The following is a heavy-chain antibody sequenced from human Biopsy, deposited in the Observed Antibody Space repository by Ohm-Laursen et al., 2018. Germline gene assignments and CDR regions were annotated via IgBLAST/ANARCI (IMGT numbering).Heavy chain of an antibody. J-gene: IGHJ4*02. CDR2: ISDSGST. D-gene: IGHD2-15*01. Sequence: GTLPLTCAVSGGSISSFYWTWIRQPPGKGPEWIGDISDSGSTNYKPSLKSRVIISVDTSKNQFSLNLSSLTAADTAVYYCARRGSGGRSFDHWGQGTLVTVSS. V-gene: IGHV4-59*08. CDR1: GGSISSFY. CDR3: ARRGSGGRSFDH.